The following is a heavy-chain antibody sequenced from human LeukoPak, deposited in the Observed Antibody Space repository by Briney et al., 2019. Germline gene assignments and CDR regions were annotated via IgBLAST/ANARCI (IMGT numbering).Heavy chain of an antibody. J-gene: IGHJ4*02. Sequence: SQTLSLTCTVSTGSITSGGYSWNWIRQAPGKGLEWIGYIHHNGNTYSNPSLKSRVTMSLDTSKNQFSLKLSSVTAADTAIYYCARDDGDYAYYFDSWGQGALVTVSS. CDR1: TGSITSGGYS. CDR3: ARDDGDYAYYFDS. D-gene: IGHD4-17*01. CDR2: IHHNGNT. V-gene: IGHV4-30-2*01.